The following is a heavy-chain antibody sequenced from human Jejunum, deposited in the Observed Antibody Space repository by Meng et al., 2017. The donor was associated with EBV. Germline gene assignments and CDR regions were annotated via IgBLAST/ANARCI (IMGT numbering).Heavy chain of an antibody. J-gene: IGHJ4*02. CDR3: ARDGETYGSGTYHCDY. CDR2: INTYNGNT. CDR1: GDSFSNYG. D-gene: IGHD3-10*01. Sequence: QVQLVQSGAGVKKPWDSVEVSCNISGDSFSNYGIAWVRQAPGQGLEWMGWINTYNGNTNYAQKFQGRVTVITDSSTNTAYMELRSLRSDDTAVYFCARDGETYGSGTYHCDYWGQGTLVTVSS. V-gene: IGHV1-18*01.